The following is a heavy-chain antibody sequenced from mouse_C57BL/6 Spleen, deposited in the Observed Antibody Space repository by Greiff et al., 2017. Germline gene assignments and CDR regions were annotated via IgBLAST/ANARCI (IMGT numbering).Heavy chain of an antibody. Sequence: VKLMESGPGLVAPSQSLSITCTVSGFSLTSYGVSWVRQPPGKGLEWLGVIWGDGSTNYHSALISRLSISKDNSMSQVFLKLNSLQTDDTATYYCVRWLLRDYAMDYWGQGTSVTVSS. V-gene: IGHV2-3*01. CDR1: GFSLTSYG. J-gene: IGHJ4*01. D-gene: IGHD2-3*01. CDR2: IWGDGST. CDR3: VRWLLRDYAMDY.